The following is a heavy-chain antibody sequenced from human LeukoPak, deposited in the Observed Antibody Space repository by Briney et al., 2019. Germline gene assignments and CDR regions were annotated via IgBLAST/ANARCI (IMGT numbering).Heavy chain of an antibody. D-gene: IGHD3-22*01. CDR2: ISGSRNSP. CDR1: GFTFSSYA. J-gene: IGHJ4*02. V-gene: IGHV3-23*01. CDR3: AKDQAGYYHGNFDL. Sequence: GGPLRLSCASSGFTFSSYAMSWLRQAPGKVLEWFSAISGSRNSPSYADSVKGRFTISRDNSKNTLYLQMNSLRAEDTAVYYCAKDQAGYYHGNFDLWGQGTLVTVSS.